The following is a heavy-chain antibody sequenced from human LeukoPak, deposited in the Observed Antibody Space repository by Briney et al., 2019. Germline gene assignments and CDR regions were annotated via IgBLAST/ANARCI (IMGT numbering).Heavy chain of an antibody. CDR3: ARVDTAMVRWYFDL. CDR1: GYTFTSYG. D-gene: IGHD5-18*01. V-gene: IGHV1-18*01. J-gene: IGHJ2*01. Sequence: ASVKVSCKASGYTFTSYGISWVRQAPGQGLEWMGWISAYNGNTNYAQKLQGRVTMTTDTSTSTAYMELRSLRSDDTAVYYCARVDTAMVRWYFDLWGRGTLVTVSS. CDR2: ISAYNGNT.